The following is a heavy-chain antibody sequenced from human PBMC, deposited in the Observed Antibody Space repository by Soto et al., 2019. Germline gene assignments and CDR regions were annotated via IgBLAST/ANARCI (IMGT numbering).Heavy chain of an antibody. J-gene: IGHJ4*02. CDR2: IYYSGST. D-gene: IGHD3-22*01. V-gene: IGHV4-31*03. Sequence: TLSLTCTVSGGSISSGGYYWSWIRQHPGKGLEWIGYIYYSGSTYYNPSLKSRVTISVDTSKNQFSLKLSSVTAADTAVYYCARGTVDYYDSSGFLDHFDYWGQGTLVTVSS. CDR3: ARGTVDYYDSSGFLDHFDY. CDR1: GGSISSGGYY.